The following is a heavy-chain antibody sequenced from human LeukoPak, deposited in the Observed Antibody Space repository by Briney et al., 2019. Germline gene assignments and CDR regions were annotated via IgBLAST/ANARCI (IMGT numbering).Heavy chain of an antibody. CDR2: IYTSGST. V-gene: IGHV4-61*02. D-gene: IGHD1-26*01. J-gene: IGHJ3*02. CDR1: GGSISSGSYY. Sequence: SETLSLTCTVSGGSISSGSYYWSWIRQPAGKGLEWIGRIYTSGSTNYNPSLKSRVTISVDTSKNQFSLKLSSVTAADTAVYYCASRSSTLVGATTDAFDIWGQGTMVTVSS. CDR3: ASRSSTLVGATTDAFDI.